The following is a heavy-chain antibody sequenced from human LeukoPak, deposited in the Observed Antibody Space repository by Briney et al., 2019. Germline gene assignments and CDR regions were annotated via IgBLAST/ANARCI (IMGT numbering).Heavy chain of an antibody. V-gene: IGHV4-34*01. D-gene: IGHD6-13*01. CDR3: ARGKSIAAAGIRLFPEKNAFDI. Sequence: SETLSLTCAVYGGSFSGYYWSWIRQPPGKGLEWIGEINHSGSTNYNPSLKSRVTISVDTSKNQFSLKLSSVTAADTAVYYCARGKSIAAAGIRLFPEKNAFDIWGQGTMVTVSS. J-gene: IGHJ3*02. CDR1: GGSFSGYY. CDR2: INHSGST.